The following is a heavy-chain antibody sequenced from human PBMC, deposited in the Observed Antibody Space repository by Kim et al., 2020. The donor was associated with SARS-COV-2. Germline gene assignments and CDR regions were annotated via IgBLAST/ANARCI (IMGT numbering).Heavy chain of an antibody. CDR3: ARDIVVPAAIEYYYYYGMDV. J-gene: IGHJ6*02. Sequence: ASVKVSCKASGYTFTSYDINWVRQATGHGLEWMGWMNPNSGNTGYAQKFQGRVTMTRNTSISTAYMELSSLRSEDTAVYYCARDIVVPAAIEYYYYYGMDVWGQGTTVTVSS. D-gene: IGHD2-2*01. V-gene: IGHV1-8*01. CDR2: MNPNSGNT. CDR1: GYTFTSYD.